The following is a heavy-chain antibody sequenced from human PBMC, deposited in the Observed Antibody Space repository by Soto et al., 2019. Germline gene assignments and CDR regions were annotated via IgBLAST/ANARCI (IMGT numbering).Heavy chain of an antibody. CDR1: GYTFVSYG. V-gene: IGHV1-18*01. Sequence: QVQLVQSGAEVKKPGASVKVSCKASGYTFVSYGISWVRQAPGQGLEWMGWISGYNGNTKYAQKLQGRVTMTTHTSTCTAYMELRSLRSDYTAVYYCARDLGAQIVEHWGQGTLLTVSS. CDR3: ARDLGAQIVEH. J-gene: IGHJ4*02. CDR2: ISGYNGNT. D-gene: IGHD1-26*01.